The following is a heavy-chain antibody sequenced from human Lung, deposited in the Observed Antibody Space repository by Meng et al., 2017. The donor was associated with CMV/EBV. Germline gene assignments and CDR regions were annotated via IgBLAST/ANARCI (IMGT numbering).Heavy chain of an antibody. J-gene: IGHJ4*02. D-gene: IGHD5-18*01. CDR2: INPSGGST. CDR3: ARDRERGYSYGLIDY. Sequence: ASVKVSCKASGYTFTSYYIHWVRQAPGQGLEWMGIINPSGGSTSYAQKFQGRVTMTRDTSTSTVYMELGSLRSEDTAVYYCARDRERGYSYGLIDYWGQGTLVXVSS. V-gene: IGHV1-46*01. CDR1: GYTFTSYY.